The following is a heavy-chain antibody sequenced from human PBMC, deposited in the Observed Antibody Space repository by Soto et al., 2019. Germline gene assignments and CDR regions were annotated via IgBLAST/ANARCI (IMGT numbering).Heavy chain of an antibody. Sequence: SLRLSCAASGFSFSSYSMNWLRQAPGKGLELVSSISSKNNRTSYYIHYADSVKGRFTISRDNAKNSLYLQMDGLRNEDTAVYYCVKVRLDYGSKPYFLDSWGLGTLFNVSS. CDR1: GFSFSSYS. CDR2: ISSKNNRTSYYI. D-gene: IGHD3-16*01. V-gene: IGHV3-21*06. J-gene: IGHJ4*02. CDR3: VKVRLDYGSKPYFLDS.